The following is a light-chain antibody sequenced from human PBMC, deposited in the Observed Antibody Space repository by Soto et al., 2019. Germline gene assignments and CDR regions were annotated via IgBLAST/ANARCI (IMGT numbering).Light chain of an antibody. J-gene: IGLJ2*01. CDR3: QSYDTNLSVI. CDR2: AND. CDR1: SSDIGARHD. V-gene: IGLV1-40*01. Sequence: QSVLTQPPSVSGAPGQTVTISCTGSSSDIGARHDVNWYQQLPGTAPQLLIYANDNRPSGVPDRFSGSRSGTSASLAISGLQAEDEADYYCQSYDTNLSVIFGGGTKLTVL.